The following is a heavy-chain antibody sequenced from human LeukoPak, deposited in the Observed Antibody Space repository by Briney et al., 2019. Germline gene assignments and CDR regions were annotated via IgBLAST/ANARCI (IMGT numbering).Heavy chain of an antibody. CDR3: ARASYYYDSSGYPGYYFDY. CDR1: GYTFTDYY. J-gene: IGHJ4*02. CDR2: VNPNSGGT. V-gene: IGHV1-2*02. D-gene: IGHD3-22*01. Sequence: ASVKVSCKASGYTFTDYYMHWVRQAPGQGLEWMGWVNPNSGGTNYAQKFQGRVTMTRDTSISTAYMELSRLRSDDTAVYYCARASYYYDSSGYPGYYFDYWGQGTLVTVSS.